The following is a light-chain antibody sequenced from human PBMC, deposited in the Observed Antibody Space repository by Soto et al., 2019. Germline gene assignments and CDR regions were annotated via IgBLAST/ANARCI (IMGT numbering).Light chain of an antibody. CDR3: QQRSNWPIT. V-gene: IGKV3-11*01. J-gene: IGKJ5*01. CDR2: DAS. Sequence: EIVLTQSPATLSLSPGERATLSCRASQSVSSYLNWYQQKPGQAPRLLIYDASNRATGIPARFSGSGSGTDFTLTISSLEAEDFADYYCQQRSNWPITFGQGTRLEIK. CDR1: QSVSSY.